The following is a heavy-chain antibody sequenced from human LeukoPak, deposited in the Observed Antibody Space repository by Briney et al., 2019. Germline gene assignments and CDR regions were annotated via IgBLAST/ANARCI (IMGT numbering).Heavy chain of an antibody. CDR3: ARDQGGDFGVGFDAFDI. CDR2: ISYDGSNK. Sequence: PGGSLRLSCAASGFTFSSYAMHWVRQAPGKGLEWVAVISYDGSNKYYADSVKGRFTISRDNSKNTLYLQMNSLRAEDTAVYYCARDQGGDFGVGFDAFDIWGQGTMVTVSS. D-gene: IGHD3-3*01. V-gene: IGHV3-30-3*01. J-gene: IGHJ3*02. CDR1: GFTFSSYA.